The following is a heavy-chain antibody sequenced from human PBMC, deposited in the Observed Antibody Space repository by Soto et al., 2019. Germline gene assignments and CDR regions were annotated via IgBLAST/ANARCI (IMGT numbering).Heavy chain of an antibody. D-gene: IGHD3-10*01. J-gene: IGHJ4*02. Sequence: GGLRLSHGASGLPFSDYYMSWMRQAPGKGLEWASYISSSGSNIYYADSVKGRFTISRDNAKNSLYLQMNSLRAEDTAVYYCARGDMPGYTMVWGVIWPYWGQGTLVTVSS. V-gene: IGHV3-11*01. CDR3: ARGDMPGYTMVWGVIWPY. CDR1: GLPFSDYY. CDR2: ISSSGSNI.